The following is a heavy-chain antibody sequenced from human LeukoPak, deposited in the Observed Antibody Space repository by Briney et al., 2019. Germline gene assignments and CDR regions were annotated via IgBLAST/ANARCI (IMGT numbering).Heavy chain of an antibody. V-gene: IGHV3-9*01. J-gene: IGHJ3*02. CDR3: AKDLQNFYYYGSVDAFDI. D-gene: IGHD3-10*01. Sequence: GRPLRLSCAASGFTFDDYAMHWVRQAPGKGLEWVSGISWNSGSIGYADSVKGRFTISRDNSKNTLYLQMNSLRAEDTAVYYCAKDLQNFYYYGSVDAFDIWGQGTMVTVSS. CDR2: ISWNSGSI. CDR1: GFTFDDYA.